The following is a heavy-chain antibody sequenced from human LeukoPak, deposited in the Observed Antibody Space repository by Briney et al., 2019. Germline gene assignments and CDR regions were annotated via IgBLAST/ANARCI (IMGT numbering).Heavy chain of an antibody. Sequence: PSETLSLTCAVYGGSFSGYYWSWIRQPPGKGLEWIGEINHSGSTNYNPSLKSRVTISVDTSKNQFSLELSSVTAADTAVYYCAREPLRYVDWVYGMDVWGQGTTVTVSS. D-gene: IGHD3-9*01. CDR1: GGSFSGYY. J-gene: IGHJ6*02. CDR2: INHSGST. V-gene: IGHV4-34*01. CDR3: AREPLRYVDWVYGMDV.